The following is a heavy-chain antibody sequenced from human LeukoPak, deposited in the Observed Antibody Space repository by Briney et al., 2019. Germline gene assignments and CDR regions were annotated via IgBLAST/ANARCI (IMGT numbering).Heavy chain of an antibody. CDR1: GFTFSRYS. D-gene: IGHD6-13*01. CDR2: ISGSGSYI. Sequence: GGSLRLSCAASGFTFSRYSMNWVRQAPGKGLEWVSSISGSGSYIYYADSVKGRFTISRDNAKNSLYLQMNSLRAEDTAVYYCAKGREAAAGELFDPWGQGTLVTVSS. V-gene: IGHV3-21*04. CDR3: AKGREAAAGELFDP. J-gene: IGHJ5*02.